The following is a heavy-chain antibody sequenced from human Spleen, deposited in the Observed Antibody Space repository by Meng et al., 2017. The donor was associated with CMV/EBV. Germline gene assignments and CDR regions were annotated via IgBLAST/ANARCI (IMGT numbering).Heavy chain of an antibody. J-gene: IGHJ4*02. Sequence: GESLKISCAASGFSFNSYAMSWVRQAPGKGLEWVAYISSGSSTIYYADSVKGRFTISRDNAKNSLYLQLNSLRAEDTAVYYCARTDLEWLRYYFHYWGQGTLVTFSS. CDR3: ARTDLEWLRYYFHY. V-gene: IGHV3-48*04. D-gene: IGHD3-3*01. CDR1: GFSFNSYA. CDR2: ISSGSSTI.